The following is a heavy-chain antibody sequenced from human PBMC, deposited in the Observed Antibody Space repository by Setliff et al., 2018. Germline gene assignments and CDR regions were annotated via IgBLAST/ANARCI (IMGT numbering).Heavy chain of an antibody. CDR1: GYTFTSYG. CDR3: AREAAGRTGSWAVNAFDI. J-gene: IGHJ3*02. V-gene: IGHV1-18*01. D-gene: IGHD6-13*01. Sequence: GASVKVSCKASGYTFTSYGFSWVRQAPGQGLEWMGWISAYNGNTNYAQKFQGRVTMTRDTSTSTVYMELSSLRSEDTAVYYCAREAAGRTGSWAVNAFDIWGQGTMVTVSS. CDR2: ISAYNGNT.